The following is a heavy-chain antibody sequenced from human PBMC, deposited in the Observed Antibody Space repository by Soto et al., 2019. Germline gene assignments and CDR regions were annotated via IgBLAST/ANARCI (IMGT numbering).Heavy chain of an antibody. CDR1: GGTFSSYA. V-gene: IGHV1-69*13. CDR2: IIPIFGTA. D-gene: IGHD2-21*02. Sequence: ASVKVSCKASGGTFSSYAISWVRQAPGQGLEWMGGIIPIFGTANYAQKFQGRVTITADESTSTAYMELSSLRSEDTAVYYCARGGPGPGGGDSHFDYGGQGTRVPVSP. J-gene: IGHJ4*02. CDR3: ARGGPGPGGGDSHFDY.